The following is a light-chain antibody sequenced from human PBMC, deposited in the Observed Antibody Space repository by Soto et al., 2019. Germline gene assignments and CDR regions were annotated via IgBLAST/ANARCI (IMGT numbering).Light chain of an antibody. V-gene: IGLV2-23*01. CDR3: CSNAASSTYV. CDR1: SXDVGSHNL. J-gene: IGLJ1*01. CDR2: EAS. Sequence: QSALTQPASVSGSPGQSITISCTGTSXDVGSHNLVSWYQQYPGKAPKLIIFEASKRPSGVSNRFSGSKSGSTASLTISGLQAEDEADYYCCSNAASSTYVFGSGTKVTVL.